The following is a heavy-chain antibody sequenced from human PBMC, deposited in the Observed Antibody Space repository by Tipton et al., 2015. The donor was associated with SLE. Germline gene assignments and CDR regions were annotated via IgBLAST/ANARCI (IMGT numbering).Heavy chain of an antibody. D-gene: IGHD3-16*01. Sequence: SLRLSCAASGFTFDDYAMHWVRQAPGKGLEWVSLISWDGGSTYYADSVKGRFTISRDNSKNSLYLQMNSLRAEDTALYYCAKDRTDYGDAFDIWGQGTMVTVSS. V-gene: IGHV3-43D*03. J-gene: IGHJ3*02. CDR3: AKDRTDYGDAFDI. CDR1: GFTFDDYA. CDR2: ISWDGGST.